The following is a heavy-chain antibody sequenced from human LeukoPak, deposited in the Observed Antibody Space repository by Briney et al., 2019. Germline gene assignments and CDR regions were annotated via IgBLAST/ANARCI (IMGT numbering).Heavy chain of an antibody. CDR1: GGPFSGYY. J-gene: IGHJ4*02. D-gene: IGHD2-2*01. Sequence: SETLSLTCAVYGGPFSGYYWSWIRQPPGKGLEWIGEINPSGSTIYNPSLESRVTISGDTSKNQLSLKLNSVTAADTAVYYCARELGYCSSTSCYGGTYDYWGQGTLVTVSS. CDR3: ARELGYCSSTSCYGGTYDY. CDR2: INPSGST. V-gene: IGHV4-34*01.